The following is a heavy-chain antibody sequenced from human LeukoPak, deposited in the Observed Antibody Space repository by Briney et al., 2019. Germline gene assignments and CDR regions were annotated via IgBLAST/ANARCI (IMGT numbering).Heavy chain of an antibody. CDR3: ARGGMTDWYFAL. Sequence: SETLSLACTISGGSISSYYWSWVRHSPGKGLEWIWYIYYSGSTSYNPSLKSRVTISVDTSKNQFSLKLSSVTAADTAVYYCARGGMTDWYFALWGRGTLVTVSS. V-gene: IGHV4-59*01. CDR2: IYYSGST. J-gene: IGHJ2*01. CDR1: GGSISSYY.